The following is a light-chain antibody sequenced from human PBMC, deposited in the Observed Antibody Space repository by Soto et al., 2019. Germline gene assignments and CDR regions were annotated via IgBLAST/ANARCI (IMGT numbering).Light chain of an antibody. CDR2: GAS. J-gene: IGKJ2*01. CDR1: QSVTSN. Sequence: EIVMTQSPATLSVSPGERATLSCRASQSVTSNLAWYQQKPGRAHRLLIYGASTRATGIPARFSGSGSGTEFTLTISNLQSEDFALYYCQHYFNWPYTFGQGTKLEIK. V-gene: IGKV3-15*01. CDR3: QHYFNWPYT.